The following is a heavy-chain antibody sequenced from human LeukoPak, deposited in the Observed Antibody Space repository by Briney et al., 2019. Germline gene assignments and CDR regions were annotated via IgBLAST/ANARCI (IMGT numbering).Heavy chain of an antibody. V-gene: IGHV3-66*01. CDR2: IYGGGST. CDR1: GFIVSSNY. D-gene: IGHD5-12*01. J-gene: IGHJ4*02. CDR3: ARISGYSGYGWDY. Sequence: GGSLRLSCAASGFIVSSNYMGWDRQAPGKGLEWVSVIYGGGSTYYADSVKGRFTISRDNSKNTLYLQMNSLRAEDTALYYCARISGYSGYGWDYWGQGTLVTVSS.